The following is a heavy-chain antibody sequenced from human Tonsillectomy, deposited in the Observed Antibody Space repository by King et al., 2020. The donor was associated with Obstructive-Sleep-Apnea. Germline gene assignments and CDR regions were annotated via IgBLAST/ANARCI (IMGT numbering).Heavy chain of an antibody. CDR2: ISWNTTNM. CDR1: GFTFDDYA. J-gene: IGHJ4*02. CDR3: AKDILGFGEVGS. V-gene: IGHV3-9*01. Sequence: VQLVESGGGLVQPGRSLRLSCAASGFTFDDYAMHWVRQVPGKGLEWVSVISWNTTNMAYADSVKGRFTVSRDNAKNSLYLQMNSLRAEDTALYYCAKDILGFGEVGSWGQGTLVTVSS. D-gene: IGHD3-10*01.